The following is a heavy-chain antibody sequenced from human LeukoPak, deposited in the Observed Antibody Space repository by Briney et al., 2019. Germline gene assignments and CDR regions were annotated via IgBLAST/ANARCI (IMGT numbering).Heavy chain of an antibody. V-gene: IGHV4-4*02. CDR1: GGSISSSNW. CDR3: ARGCSGGSCPSGWFDP. CDR2: IYHSGST. Sequence: PSETLSLTCAVSGGSISSSNWWSWVRQPPGKGLEWIGEIYHSGSTNYNPSLKSRVTVSVDKSKNQFSLKLSSVTAADTAVYYCARGCSGGSCPSGWFDPWGQGTLVTVSS. J-gene: IGHJ5*02. D-gene: IGHD2-15*01.